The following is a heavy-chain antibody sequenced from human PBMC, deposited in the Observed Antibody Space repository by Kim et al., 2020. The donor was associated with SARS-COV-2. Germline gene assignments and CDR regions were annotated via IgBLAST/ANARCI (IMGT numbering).Heavy chain of an antibody. CDR1: GFTFRTFA. J-gene: IGHJ6*02. CDR3: AKPPDDFLYSMDV. CDR2: IAYDGSHA. D-gene: IGHD2-21*02. V-gene: IGHV3-30*18. Sequence: GGFLRLSCIASGFTFRTFAMHWVRQAPGKGLEWLTTIAYDGSHASYGDSVQGRFTVSRDNSKNTVYLQLNSLTVEDTAVYYCAKPPDDFLYSMDVWGQGT.